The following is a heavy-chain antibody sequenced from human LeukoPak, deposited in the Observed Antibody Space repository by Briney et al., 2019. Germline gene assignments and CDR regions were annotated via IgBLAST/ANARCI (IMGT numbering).Heavy chain of an antibody. V-gene: IGHV3-21*04. CDR3: AKDLSYYYDSSGLTAVYFDY. J-gene: IGHJ4*02. Sequence: GGSLRLSCAASGFTFSSYSMNWVRQAPGKGLEWVSSISSSSSYIYYADSVKGRFTISRDNSKNTLYLQMNSLRAEDTAVYYCAKDLSYYYDSSGLTAVYFDYWGQGTLVTVSS. CDR2: ISSSSSYI. CDR1: GFTFSSYS. D-gene: IGHD3-22*01.